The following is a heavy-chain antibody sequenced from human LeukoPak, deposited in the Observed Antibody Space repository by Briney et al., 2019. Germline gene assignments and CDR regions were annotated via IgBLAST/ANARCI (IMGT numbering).Heavy chain of an antibody. J-gene: IGHJ4*02. Sequence: ASVKVSCKASGYTFTSYYMHWVRQAPGKGLEWMGGFDPEDGETIYAQKFQGRVTMTEDTSTDTAYMELSSLRSEDTAVYYCATGNVGITDYWGQGTLVTVSS. CDR2: FDPEDGET. D-gene: IGHD1-1*01. CDR3: ATGNVGITDY. V-gene: IGHV1-24*01. CDR1: GYTFTSYY.